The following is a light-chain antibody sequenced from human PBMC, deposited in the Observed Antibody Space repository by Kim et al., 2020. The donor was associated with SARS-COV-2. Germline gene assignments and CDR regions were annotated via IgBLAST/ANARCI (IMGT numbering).Light chain of an antibody. J-gene: IGLJ1*01. Sequence: LTISCTGSSSNIGAGYDVNWYQQLPGTAPKLLIYGNSNRPSGVPDRFSGSKSGTSASLAITGLQAEDEADYYCQSYDSSLSAPYVFGTGTKVTVL. CDR2: GNS. CDR1: SSNIGAGYD. V-gene: IGLV1-40*01. CDR3: QSYDSSLSAPYV.